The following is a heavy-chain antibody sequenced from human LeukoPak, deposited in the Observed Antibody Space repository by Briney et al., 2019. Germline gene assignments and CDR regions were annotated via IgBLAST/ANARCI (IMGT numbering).Heavy chain of an antibody. Sequence: PGGSLRLSCATSQFTFSSYAMSWVRQAPGKGLDWVSTISGSGGSTYYADSVEGRFTISRDNSKNTVSLQMNNLRVEDTAIYYCAKYRDGCTEYWGQGTLVTVS. D-gene: IGHD5-24*01. V-gene: IGHV3-23*01. CDR1: QFTFSSYA. J-gene: IGHJ4*02. CDR2: ISGSGGST. CDR3: AKYRDGCTEY.